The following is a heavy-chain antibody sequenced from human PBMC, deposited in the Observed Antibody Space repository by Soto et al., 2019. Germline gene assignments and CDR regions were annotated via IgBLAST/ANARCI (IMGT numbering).Heavy chain of an antibody. CDR1: GFTFSSYA. CDR2: ISYDGSNK. V-gene: IGHV3-30-3*01. J-gene: IGHJ6*02. D-gene: IGHD4-17*01. Sequence: PGGTLRLSCAASGFTFSSYAMHWVRQAPGKGLEWVAVISYDGSNKYYADSVKGRFTISRDNSKNTLYLQMNSLRAEDTAVYYCARVVTVTTFMRVDYYYYGMDVWGQGTTVTVSS. CDR3: ARVVTVTTFMRVDYYYYGMDV.